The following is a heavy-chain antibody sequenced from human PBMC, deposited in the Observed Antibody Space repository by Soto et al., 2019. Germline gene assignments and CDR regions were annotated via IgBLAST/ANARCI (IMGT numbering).Heavy chain of an antibody. Sequence: PSETLSLTCTVSGGSISSGDYYWSWIRQPPGKGLEWIGYIYYSGSTYYNPSLKSRVTISVDTSKNQFSLKLSSVTAADTAVYYCARGAAGYDSSGYFYFDYWGQGTLVTVSS. CDR3: ARGAAGYDSSGYFYFDY. V-gene: IGHV4-30-4*01. D-gene: IGHD3-22*01. J-gene: IGHJ4*02. CDR2: IYYSGST. CDR1: GGSISSGDYY.